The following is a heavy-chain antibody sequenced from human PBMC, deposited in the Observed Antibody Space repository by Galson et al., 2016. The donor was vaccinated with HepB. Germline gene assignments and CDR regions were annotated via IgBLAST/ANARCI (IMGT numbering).Heavy chain of an antibody. CDR1: GYTFTGYF. Sequence: SVKVSCKASGYTFTGYFMHWVRQAPGQGPEWMGWINPNSGGTNYEQKFQGGVTVTRDTSVSAVYLEVSRLRSDDTAVYYCARDVSYGSGSYTLRVRGGLDFWGQGTLVTVSS. CDR3: ARDVSYGSGSYTLRVRGGLDF. J-gene: IGHJ4*02. V-gene: IGHV1-2*02. D-gene: IGHD3-10*01. CDR2: INPNSGGT.